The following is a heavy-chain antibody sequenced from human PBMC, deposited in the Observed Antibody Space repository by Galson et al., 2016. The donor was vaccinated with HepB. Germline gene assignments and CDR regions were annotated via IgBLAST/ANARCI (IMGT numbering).Heavy chain of an antibody. V-gene: IGHV3-30-3*01. J-gene: IGHJ5*02. CDR1: EFTFSYYS. Sequence: SLRLSCAASEFTFSYYSMHWVRQAPGMGLEWVAIISNDGSNKYYADSVKGRFTISRDNSKNTLYLQMNSLRAEDTAVYYCVRGGSKYPRSARFDPWGQGTLVTVSS. CDR3: VRGGSKYPRSARFDP. D-gene: IGHD1-26*01. CDR2: ISNDGSNK.